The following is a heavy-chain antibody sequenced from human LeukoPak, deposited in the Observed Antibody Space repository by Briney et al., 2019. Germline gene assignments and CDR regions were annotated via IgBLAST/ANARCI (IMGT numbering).Heavy chain of an antibody. CDR3: AKDITSSWYIASGAFDI. V-gene: IGHV3-43*02. CDR2: ISGDGGST. D-gene: IGHD6-13*01. CDR1: GFTFDDYA. J-gene: IGHJ3*02. Sequence: GGSLRLSCAASGFTFDDYAMHWVRQAPGKGLEWVSLISGDGGSTYYADSVKGRFTISRDNSKNSLYLQMNSLRTEDTALYYCAKDITSSWYIASGAFDIWGHGTMVTVSS.